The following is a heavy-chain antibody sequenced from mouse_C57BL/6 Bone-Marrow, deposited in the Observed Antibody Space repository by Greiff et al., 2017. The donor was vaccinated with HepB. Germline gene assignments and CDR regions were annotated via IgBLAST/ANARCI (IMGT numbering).Heavy chain of an antibody. CDR2: IDPENGDT. CDR1: GFNIKDDY. D-gene: IGHD3-2*02. V-gene: IGHV14-4*01. CDR3: TVRQLRLQDY. J-gene: IGHJ2*01. Sequence: VQLQQSGAELVRPGASVKSSCTASGFNIKDDYMHWVKQRPEQGLEWIGWIDPENGDTEYASKFQGKATITADTSSNTAYLQLSSLTSVDTAVYYCTVRQLRLQDYWGQGTTLSVSS.